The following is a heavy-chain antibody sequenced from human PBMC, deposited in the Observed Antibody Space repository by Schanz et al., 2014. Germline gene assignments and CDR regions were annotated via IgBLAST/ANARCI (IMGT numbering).Heavy chain of an antibody. V-gene: IGHV3-21*05. D-gene: IGHD3-9*01. CDR3: AKQIHYDILTVTRN. CDR2: ISGTTTYT. CDR1: GFTLSSYA. Sequence: VQLVESGGGVVQPGRSLRLSCAAYGFTLSSYAMHWVRQAPGKGLEWVSYISGTTTYTNYADSVKGRFTISRDNAKNTLYLQMNSLRAEDTAVYYCAKQIHYDILTVTRNWGQGTLXTVSS. J-gene: IGHJ4*02.